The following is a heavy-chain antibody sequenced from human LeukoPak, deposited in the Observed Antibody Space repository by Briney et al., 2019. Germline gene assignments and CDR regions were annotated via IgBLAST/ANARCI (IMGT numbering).Heavy chain of an antibody. J-gene: IGHJ5*02. CDR2: IYYGGSP. CDR1: GASISRHY. Sequence: NPSETLSLTCTVSGASISRHYWSWIRQPPGKGLEWIGYIYYGGSPSYNPSLKSRVTLSVDTSKNQFSLRLSSVTAADTAVYYCTRHYGDAYWFDPWGQGTLVTVSS. V-gene: IGHV4-59*08. CDR3: TRHYGDAYWFDP. D-gene: IGHD4-17*01.